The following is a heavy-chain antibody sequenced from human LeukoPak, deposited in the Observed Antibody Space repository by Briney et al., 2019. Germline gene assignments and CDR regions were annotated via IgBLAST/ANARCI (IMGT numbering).Heavy chain of an antibody. Sequence: TGGSLRLSCAASGYTFTSYYMHWVRQAPGQGLEWMGIINPSGGSTSYAQKFQGRVTMTRDTSTSTVYMELSSLRSEDTAVYYCARDRVSWLQEGNWFDPWGQGTLVTVSS. CDR2: INPSGGST. CDR3: ARDRVSWLQEGNWFDP. D-gene: IGHD6-13*01. J-gene: IGHJ5*02. V-gene: IGHV1-46*01. CDR1: GYTFTSYY.